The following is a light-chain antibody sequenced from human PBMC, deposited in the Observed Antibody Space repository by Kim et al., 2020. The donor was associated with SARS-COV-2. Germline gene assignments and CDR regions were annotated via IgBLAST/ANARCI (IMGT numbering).Light chain of an antibody. CDR2: SAS. Sequence: DIVMTQSPDSLAVSLAERATINCKSSQDVLSSSNNRDYLSWYQQKPGQPPKLLIYSASTRASGVPARFSGSGSGTDFTLTISSLQAEDGEVFYCQRYSTPPLPFGQGTRWISN. J-gene: IGKJ1*01. CDR3: QRYSTPPLP. V-gene: IGKV4-1*01. CDR1: QDVLSSSNNRDY.